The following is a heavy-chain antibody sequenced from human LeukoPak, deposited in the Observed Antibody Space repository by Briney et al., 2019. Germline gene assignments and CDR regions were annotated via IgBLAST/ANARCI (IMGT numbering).Heavy chain of an antibody. CDR3: ARALPHLHCSSTSCYGYYFDY. CDR2: IYYSGST. D-gene: IGHD2-2*01. V-gene: IGHV4-31*03. Sequence: SETLSLTCTVSGGSISSGGYYRSWIRQHPGKGLEWIGYIYYSGSTYYNPSLKSRVTISVDTSKNQFSLKLSSVTAADTAVYYCARALPHLHCSSTSCYGYYFDYWGQGTLVTVSS. CDR1: GGSISSGGYY. J-gene: IGHJ4*02.